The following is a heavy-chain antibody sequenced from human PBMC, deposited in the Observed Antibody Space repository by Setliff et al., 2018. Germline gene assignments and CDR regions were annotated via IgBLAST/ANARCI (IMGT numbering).Heavy chain of an antibody. CDR2: INEDGTDR. CDR1: EFAFSSSW. V-gene: IGHV3-7*01. J-gene: IGHJ4*01. CDR3: ATGAWGDL. Sequence: LSLSCAVSEFAFSSSWMTWVRQAPGKGLEWGANINEDGTDRKYVDSVKGRFTISRDNAKNSVYLQMSSLRVEDSAVYYCATGAWGDLWGQGTLFTVSS. D-gene: IGHD2-21*02.